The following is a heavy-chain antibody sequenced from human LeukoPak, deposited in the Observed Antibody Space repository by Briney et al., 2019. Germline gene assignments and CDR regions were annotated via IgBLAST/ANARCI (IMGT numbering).Heavy chain of an antibody. V-gene: IGHV4-61*01. D-gene: IGHD3-3*01. Sequence: SETLSLTCTVSGGPVSNDNYYWSWIRQSPGKGLESIGYVYFSGSTNYNPSLNSRVTMSADTSKNQFSLKLSSVTAADTAVYYCARAKSGYLCLDFWGQGTLVTVSS. CDR3: ARAKSGYLCLDF. CDR2: VYFSGST. CDR1: GGPVSNDNYY. J-gene: IGHJ4*02.